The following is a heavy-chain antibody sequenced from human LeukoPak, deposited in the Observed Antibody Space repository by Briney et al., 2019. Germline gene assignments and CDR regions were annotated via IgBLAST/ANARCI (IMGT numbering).Heavy chain of an antibody. D-gene: IGHD3-22*01. Sequence: SETLSLTCAVYGGSFSGYYWSWIRQPPGKGLEWIGYIYYSGSTNYNPSLKSRVTISVDTSKNQFSLKLSSVTAADTAVYYCARVVYSGGYSQGFDIWGQGTMVTVSS. CDR2: IYYSGST. CDR1: GGSFSGYY. CDR3: ARVVYSGGYSQGFDI. J-gene: IGHJ3*02. V-gene: IGHV4-59*01.